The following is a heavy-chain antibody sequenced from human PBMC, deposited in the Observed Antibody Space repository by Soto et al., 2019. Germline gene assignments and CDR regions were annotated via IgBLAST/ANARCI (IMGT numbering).Heavy chain of an antibody. D-gene: IGHD2-2*01. Sequence: QVQLVESGGGVVQPGRSLRLSCAASGFTFSTFAMHWVRQAPGKGLEWVAVISYDGSSKNYADSVKGRLTISRDNSKNTLYLQMNSLRAEDTAVYYCARVGYCISTACMRGGMDVWGQGTTVTVS. CDR2: ISYDGSSK. CDR3: ARVGYCISTACMRGGMDV. J-gene: IGHJ6*02. V-gene: IGHV3-30-3*01. CDR1: GFTFSTFA.